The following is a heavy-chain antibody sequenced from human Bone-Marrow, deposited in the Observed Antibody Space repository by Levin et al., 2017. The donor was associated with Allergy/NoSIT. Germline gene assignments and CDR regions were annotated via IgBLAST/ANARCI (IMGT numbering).Heavy chain of an antibody. CDR1: GFTFSSYA. CDR3: ARDLREVEVTIFGVVIWDYYYGMDV. V-gene: IGHV3-30-3*01. Sequence: PGGSLRLSCAASGFTFSSYAMHWVRQAPGKGLEWVAVISYDGSNKYYADSVKGRFTISRDNSKNTLYLQMNSLRAEDTAVYYCARDLREVEVTIFGVVIWDYYYGMDVWGQGTTVTVSS. D-gene: IGHD3-3*01. CDR2: ISYDGSNK. J-gene: IGHJ6*02.